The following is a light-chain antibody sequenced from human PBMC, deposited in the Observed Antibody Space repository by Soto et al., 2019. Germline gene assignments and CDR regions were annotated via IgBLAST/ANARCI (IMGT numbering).Light chain of an antibody. J-gene: IGKJ4*01. CDR2: DAS. CDR3: QQYKNWPLT. Sequence: EIVMTQSPATLSVSPGERATLSCRASQSISTNLAWYQQKPGQPPILLIYDASTRATGIPARFSGSGSGTEFTLTISSLQSEDFAVYYCQQYKNWPLTFGGGTRVDIK. CDR1: QSISTN. V-gene: IGKV3-15*01.